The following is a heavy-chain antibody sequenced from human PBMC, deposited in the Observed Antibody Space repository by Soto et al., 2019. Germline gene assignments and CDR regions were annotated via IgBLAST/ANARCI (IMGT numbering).Heavy chain of an antibody. V-gene: IGHV1-69*01. J-gene: IGHJ6*02. Sequence: QVQLVQSGAEVKKPGSSVKVSCKASGGTFSSYAISWVRQAPGQGLEWMGGIIPIFGTANYAQKFQGRVTITADESTSTAYMELGSLRSEDTAVYYCATDLLVPAEDHLYYYYYGMDVWGQGTTVTVSS. D-gene: IGHD2-2*01. CDR1: GGTFSSYA. CDR2: IIPIFGTA. CDR3: ATDLLVPAEDHLYYYYYGMDV.